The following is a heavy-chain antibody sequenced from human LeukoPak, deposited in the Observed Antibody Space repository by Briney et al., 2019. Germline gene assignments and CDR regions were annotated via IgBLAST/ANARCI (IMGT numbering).Heavy chain of an antibody. CDR3: VRDPIGWGLDY. D-gene: IGHD3-10*01. J-gene: IGHJ4*02. CDR1: GFTFSTYD. CDR2: VGKAGDT. V-gene: IGHV3-13*04. Sequence: GGSLRLSCAASGFTFSTYDMHWVPQATGRGLEWVSPVGKAGDTLYAVSVKGRLTIYMENARNSVYLQMNSLRAGDTALCYCVRDPIGWGLDYWGQGTRVTVSS.